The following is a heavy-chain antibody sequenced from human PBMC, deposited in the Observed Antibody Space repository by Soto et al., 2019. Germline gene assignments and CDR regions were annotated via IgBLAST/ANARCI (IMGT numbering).Heavy chain of an antibody. CDR2: INSDGSST. Sequence: GGSLRLSCAASGFTFSSYWMHWVRQAPGKGLVWVSRINSDGSSTSYADSVKGRFTISRDNAKNTLYLQMNSLRAEDTAGYYCARVKEGSLYDILPRRYDYYYYGMDVWGQGTTVTVSS. V-gene: IGHV3-74*01. J-gene: IGHJ6*02. CDR1: GFTFSSYW. D-gene: IGHD3-9*01. CDR3: ARVKEGSLYDILPRRYDYYYYGMDV.